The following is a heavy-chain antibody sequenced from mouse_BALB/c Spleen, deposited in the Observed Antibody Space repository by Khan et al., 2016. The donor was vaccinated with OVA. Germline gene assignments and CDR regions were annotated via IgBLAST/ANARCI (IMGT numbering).Heavy chain of an antibody. CDR1: DYTFTDYP. J-gene: IGHJ3*01. D-gene: IGHD2-3*01. CDR3: VRDDGYSLFAY. V-gene: IGHV1S137*01. CDR2: VSTYYGNT. Sequence: VQLQQSGPELVRPGVSVKISCKGPDYTFTDYPMHWVRQSHVKSLEWIGAVSTYYGNTNYNQKFKGKVIMTVDKSSSTAYMELARLTSEDSAIYYCVRDDGYSLFAYWGQGTLVTVSA.